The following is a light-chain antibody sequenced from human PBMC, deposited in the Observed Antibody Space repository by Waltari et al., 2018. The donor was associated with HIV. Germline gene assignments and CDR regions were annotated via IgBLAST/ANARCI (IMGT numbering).Light chain of an antibody. CDR2: GAS. Sequence: EIVMTQSPATLSVSPGERATLSCRASQTISSNLAWYQQKPGQAPRLLIFGASTRATGTPARVSGRGSGTDFTLTISSLQSEDFAIYYCQQYESWPPFTFGGGTKVEIK. J-gene: IGKJ4*01. V-gene: IGKV3-15*01. CDR3: QQYESWPPFT. CDR1: QTISSN.